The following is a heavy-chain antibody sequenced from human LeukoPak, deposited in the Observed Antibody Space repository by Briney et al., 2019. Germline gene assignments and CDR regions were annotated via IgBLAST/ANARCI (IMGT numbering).Heavy chain of an antibody. Sequence: PGGSLRLSCAASGFTFSSYGMHWVRQAPGKGLEWVAFIRYDGSNKYYADSVKGRFTISRDNSKNTLYLQMNSLRAGDTAVYYCAKEGAVAGLPLLDVWGKGTTVTISS. CDR3: AKEGAVAGLPLLDV. V-gene: IGHV3-30*02. CDR2: IRYDGSNK. CDR1: GFTFSSYG. D-gene: IGHD6-19*01. J-gene: IGHJ6*04.